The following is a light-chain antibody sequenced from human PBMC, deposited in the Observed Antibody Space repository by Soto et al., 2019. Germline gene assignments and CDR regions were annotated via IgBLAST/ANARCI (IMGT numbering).Light chain of an antibody. CDR1: QSVSSN. Sequence: ETVMTQSPATLSVSPGDRATLSCRASQSVSSNLAWYQHTPGQAPRLLIYGATTRATGIPARFSGSGSGTEFTLTISSLQSEDFAVYYCQQYHNWPRTFGQGTRLEIK. V-gene: IGKV3-15*01. CDR2: GAT. CDR3: QQYHNWPRT. J-gene: IGKJ5*01.